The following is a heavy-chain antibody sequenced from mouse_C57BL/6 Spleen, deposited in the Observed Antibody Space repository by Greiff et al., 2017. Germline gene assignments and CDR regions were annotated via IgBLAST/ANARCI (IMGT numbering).Heavy chain of an antibody. CDR1: GYTFTSYW. CDR2: INPSSGYT. CDR3: AGDYYGSSPGY. J-gene: IGHJ2*01. Sequence: QVQLQQSGAELAKPGASVKLSCKASGYTFTSYWMHWVKQRPGQGLEWIGYINPSSGYTKYNQKFKDKATLTADKSSSTAYMQLSSLTYEDSAVXYCAGDYYGSSPGYWGQGTTLTVSS. V-gene: IGHV1-7*01. D-gene: IGHD1-1*01.